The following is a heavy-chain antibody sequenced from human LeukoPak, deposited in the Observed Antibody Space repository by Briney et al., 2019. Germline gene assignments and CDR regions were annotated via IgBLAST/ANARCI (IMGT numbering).Heavy chain of an antibody. J-gene: IGHJ4*02. V-gene: IGHV4-59*08. Sequence: PSETLSLTCTVSGGSIGNYYWSWIRQPPGKGLECIGYIYYSGSANYNPSLKSRVTISVDTSKNQFSLKLSSVTAADTAVYYCARFWAGSVYYFDYWGQGTLVTVSS. CDR2: IYYSGSA. CDR1: GGSIGNYY. D-gene: IGHD3/OR15-3a*01. CDR3: ARFWAGSVYYFDY.